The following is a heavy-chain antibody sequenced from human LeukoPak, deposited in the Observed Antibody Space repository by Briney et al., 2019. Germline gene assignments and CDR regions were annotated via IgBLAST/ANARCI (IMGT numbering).Heavy chain of an antibody. CDR3: ARAPPTMVRGISGYFDY. Sequence: GGSLRLSCAASGFTFSSYAMHWVRQAPGKGLEWVAVISYDGSNKYYADSVKGRFTISRDNSKNTLYLQMNSLRAEDTAVYYCARAPPTMVRGISGYFDYWGQGTLVTVSS. D-gene: IGHD3-10*01. CDR1: GFTFSSYA. CDR2: ISYDGSNK. V-gene: IGHV3-30-3*01. J-gene: IGHJ4*02.